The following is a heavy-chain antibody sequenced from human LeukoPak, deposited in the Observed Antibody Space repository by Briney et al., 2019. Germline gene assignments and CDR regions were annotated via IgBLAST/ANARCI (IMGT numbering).Heavy chain of an antibody. J-gene: IGHJ4*02. Sequence: GGSLRLSCAASGFTVSSNYMSWVRQAPGKGLECISVIYSAGTTNYADSVKGRFTISRDISKNTVYLQMNSLRAEDTAVYYCARTPNYYYGSGNYYNDWGQGTLVTVSS. V-gene: IGHV3-53*01. CDR2: IYSAGTT. CDR3: ARTPNYYYGSGNYYND. CDR1: GFTVSSNY. D-gene: IGHD3-10*01.